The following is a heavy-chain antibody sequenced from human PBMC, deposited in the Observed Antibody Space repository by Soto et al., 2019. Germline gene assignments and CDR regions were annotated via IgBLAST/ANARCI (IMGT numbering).Heavy chain of an antibody. V-gene: IGHV4-59*08. CDR1: GGSVTTY. CDR2: INYSGTT. D-gene: IGHD4-17*01. CDR3: GGQDYGAKGYYFEN. J-gene: IGHJ4*02. Sequence: SETLSLTCPVSGGSVTTYWGWIRQPPGKGLEWIGNINYSGTTKYNSSLKSRVTKSVDSSRNQFSLKLRSVTAADTAVYFCGGQDYGAKGYYFENWGQGTLVTVSS.